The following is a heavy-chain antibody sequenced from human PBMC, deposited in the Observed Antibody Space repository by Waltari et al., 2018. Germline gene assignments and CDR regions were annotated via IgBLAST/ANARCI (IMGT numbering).Heavy chain of an antibody. CDR3: MRGIDL. Sequence: EVQVVEPGGGLVQPGGSLRLSCAASGFIFNSFWPGGVRQAPGKGLGWVANINEEGSRTYYLDSVKGRFTISRDNAKNSLSLQRNSLRAEDTAVYYCMRGIDLWGQGTLVTVSS. CDR2: INEEGSRT. V-gene: IGHV3-7*01. J-gene: IGHJ4*02. D-gene: IGHD3-9*01. CDR1: GFIFNSFW.